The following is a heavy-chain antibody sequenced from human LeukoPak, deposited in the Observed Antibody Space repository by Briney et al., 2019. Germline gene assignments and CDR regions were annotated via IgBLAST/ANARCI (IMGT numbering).Heavy chain of an antibody. D-gene: IGHD5-24*01. J-gene: IGHJ4*02. CDR3: ARGGDGYDQIDY. CDR2: INPSGGST. Sequence: ASVKVSCRASGYTFTDYYMHWVRQAPGQGPEWMGIINPSGGSTSYAQKFQARVTMTRDTSTSTVYMELSSLRFEDTAVYYCARGGDGYDQIDYWGQGTLVTVSS. V-gene: IGHV1-46*01. CDR1: GYTFTDYY.